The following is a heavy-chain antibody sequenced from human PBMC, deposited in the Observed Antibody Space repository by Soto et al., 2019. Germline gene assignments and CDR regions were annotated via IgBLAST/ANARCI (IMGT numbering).Heavy chain of an antibody. Sequence: QVQLQESGPGLVKPSQTLSLTCIVSGGSISNVNDCWSWIRQRPDKGLEWIGHIYSGGSIYNNPSLTSRVTIVVDTSKHQFSLQLSSVRAAYTAVYYFARGPSGDKVDYWGQGTLVTVSS. CDR1: GGSISNVNDC. D-gene: IGHD7-27*01. J-gene: IGHJ4*02. CDR3: ARGPSGDKVDY. CDR2: IYSGGSI. V-gene: IGHV4-30-4*01.